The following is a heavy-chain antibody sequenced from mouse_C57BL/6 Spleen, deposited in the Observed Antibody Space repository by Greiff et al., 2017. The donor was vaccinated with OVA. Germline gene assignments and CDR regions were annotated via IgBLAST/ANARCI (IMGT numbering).Heavy chain of an antibody. D-gene: IGHD2-5*01. Sequence: EVQLQESEGGLVQPGSSMKLSCTASGFTFSDYYMAWVRQVPEKGLEWVANINYDGSSTYYLDSLKSRFIISRDNAKNILYLQMSSLKSEDTATYYCARDDYSNSFAYWGQGTLVTVSA. J-gene: IGHJ3*01. CDR3: ARDDYSNSFAY. CDR2: INYDGSST. V-gene: IGHV5-16*01. CDR1: GFTFSDYY.